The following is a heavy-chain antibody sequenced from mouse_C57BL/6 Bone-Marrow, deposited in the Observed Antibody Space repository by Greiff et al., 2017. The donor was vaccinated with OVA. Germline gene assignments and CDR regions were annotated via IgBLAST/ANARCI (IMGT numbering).Heavy chain of an antibody. V-gene: IGHV14-4*01. J-gene: IGHJ3*01. CDR3: TTGYGSETWFAD. D-gene: IGHD1-1*01. CDR1: GFNIKDDY. CDR2: IYPENGDT. Sequence: EVQLVESGAELVRPGASVKLSCTASGFNIKDDYMHWVKQRPEQGLEWIGWIYPENGDTEYASKFQGKATITADTSSNTAYLQLSSLTSEDTAVDYCTTGYGSETWFADWGQGTLVTVSA.